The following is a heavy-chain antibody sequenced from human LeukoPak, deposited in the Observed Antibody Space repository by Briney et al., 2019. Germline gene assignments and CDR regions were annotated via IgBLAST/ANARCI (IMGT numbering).Heavy chain of an antibody. J-gene: IGHJ4*02. D-gene: IGHD3-10*01. CDR3: AKDHDNTDFYYYFDS. V-gene: IGHV3-23*01. CDR1: GFSFDAYA. CDR2: ISETGRTT. Sequence: PGGSLRLSCAASGFSFDAYAMSWVRQAPGKGLEWVSSISETGRTTSYTDSVKGRFTISRDKSKSTLHLQMNRLRAEDTALYYCAKDHDNTDFYYYFDSWGQGTLVTVSP.